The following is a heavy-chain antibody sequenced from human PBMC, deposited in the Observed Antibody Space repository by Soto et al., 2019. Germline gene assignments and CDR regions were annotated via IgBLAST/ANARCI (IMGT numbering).Heavy chain of an antibody. J-gene: IGHJ4*02. CDR1: GFTVSGNH. CDR2: IYSGGRT. D-gene: IGHD3-10*01. V-gene: IGHV3-66*01. Sequence: GGSLRLSCAASGFTVSGNHMTWVRQAPGKGLEWVSVIYSGGRTHYADSVRARFTISRDNSKNTLYLQMNSLRVEDTAVYYCAIDRSTMFRGVITPFDYWGQGTQVTVSS. CDR3: AIDRSTMFRGVITPFDY.